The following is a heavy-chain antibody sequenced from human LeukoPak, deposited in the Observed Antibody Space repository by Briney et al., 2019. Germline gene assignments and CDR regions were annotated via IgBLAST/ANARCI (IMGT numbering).Heavy chain of an antibody. D-gene: IGHD3-16*02. V-gene: IGHV3-30*03. CDR1: GFTFSSYG. CDR3: ARGFADFVWGSYPSSY. J-gene: IGHJ4*02. CDR2: ISYDGSNE. Sequence: AGGSLRLSCAASGFTFSSYGMHWVRQAPGKGLEWVAVISYDGSNEYYADSVKGRFTISRDNSKNTLYLQMNSLRAEDTAVYYCARGFADFVWGSYPSSYWGQGILVTVSS.